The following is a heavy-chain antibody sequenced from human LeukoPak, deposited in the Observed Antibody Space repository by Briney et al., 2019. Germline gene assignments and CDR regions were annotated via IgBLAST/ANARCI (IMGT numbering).Heavy chain of an antibody. CDR2: INHSGST. V-gene: IGHV4-34*01. CDR3: ASRIYCSSTSCYGLRAFDI. J-gene: IGHJ3*02. CDR1: GGSFSGYY. Sequence: PSETLSFTCAVYGGSFSGYYWSWIRQPPGKGLEWIGEINHSGSTNYNPSLKSRVTISVDTSKNQFSLKLSSVTAADTAVYYCASRIYCSSTSCYGLRAFDIWGQGTMVTVSS. D-gene: IGHD2-2*01.